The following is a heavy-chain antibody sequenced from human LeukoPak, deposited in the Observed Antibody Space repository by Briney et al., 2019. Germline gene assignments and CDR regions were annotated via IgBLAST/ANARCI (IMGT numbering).Heavy chain of an antibody. CDR2: IKQDGSDQ. V-gene: IGHV3-7*01. CDR3: ARDINWAFDY. D-gene: IGHD1-1*01. CDR1: GFTFSNYW. J-gene: IGHJ4*02. Sequence: PGGSLRLSCAASGFTFSNYWLSWVRQAPGKGLEWVANIKQDGSDQYYADSVKGRFTISRDNAKNSVVLQMNSLRAEDTAVYYCARDINWAFDYWGQGALVTVSS.